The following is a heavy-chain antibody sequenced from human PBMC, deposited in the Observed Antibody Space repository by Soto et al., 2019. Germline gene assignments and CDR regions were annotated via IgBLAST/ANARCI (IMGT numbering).Heavy chain of an antibody. CDR3: AKDGFGGSCHFHN. D-gene: IGHD2-15*01. CDR1: GFTFISYA. V-gene: IGHV3-23*01. CDR2: ISGSGGST. Sequence: VQLLESGGDLVQPGGSLRLSCAASGFTFISYAMTWVRQAPGKGLEWVSVISGSGGSTYYADSVKGRFTISRDNSKNTLYLQMSSLRAEDTAVYYCAKDGFGGSCHFHNWGQGTLVTVSS. J-gene: IGHJ4*02.